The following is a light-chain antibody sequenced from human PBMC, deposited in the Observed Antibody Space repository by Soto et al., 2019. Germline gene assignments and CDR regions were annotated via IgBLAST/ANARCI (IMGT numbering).Light chain of an antibody. CDR1: SSDVGGYNY. CDR3: SSYAGSNKRV. J-gene: IGLJ1*01. Sequence: QSVLIQPPSASGSPGQSVTISCTGTSSDVGGYNYVSWYQQHPGKAPKLMIYEVTKRPSGVPDRFSGSKSGNTASLTVSGLQAEDEADYYCSSYAGSNKRVFGTGTKVTVL. V-gene: IGLV2-8*01. CDR2: EVT.